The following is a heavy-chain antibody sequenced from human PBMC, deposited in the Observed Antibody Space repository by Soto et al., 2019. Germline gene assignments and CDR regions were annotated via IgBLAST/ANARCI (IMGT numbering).Heavy chain of an antibody. CDR2: ISSSSSYI. Sequence: GGSLRLSCAASGFTFSSYSMNWVRQAPGKGLEWVSSISSSSSYIYYADSVKGRFTISRDNAKNSLYLQMNSLRAEDTAVYYCARDQGENGAHVWLFDYWGQGTLVTVSS. D-gene: IGHD3-16*01. V-gene: IGHV3-21*01. CDR3: ARDQGENGAHVWLFDY. J-gene: IGHJ4*02. CDR1: GFTFSSYS.